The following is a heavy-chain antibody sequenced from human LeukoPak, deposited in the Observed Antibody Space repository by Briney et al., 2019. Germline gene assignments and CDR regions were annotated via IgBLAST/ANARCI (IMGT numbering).Heavy chain of an antibody. CDR1: GFTFSSYW. CDR3: AKAGAYYYDSSGPTTPYYFDY. CDR2: IKQDGSEK. D-gene: IGHD3-22*01. V-gene: IGHV3-7*03. Sequence: GGSLRLSCAASGFTFSSYWMSWVRQAPGKGLEWVANIKQDGSEKYYVDSVKGRFTISRDNAKNSLYLQMNSLRAEDTAVYYCAKAGAYYYDSSGPTTPYYFDYWGQGTLVTVSS. J-gene: IGHJ4*02.